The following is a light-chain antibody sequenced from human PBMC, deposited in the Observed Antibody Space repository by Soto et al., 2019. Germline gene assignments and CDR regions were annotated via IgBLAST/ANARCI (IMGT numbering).Light chain of an antibody. CDR1: QSIDSW. V-gene: IGKV1-5*03. CDR3: QQYYSFPIT. Sequence: DIQMSQSPSTLSASVGDRVTITCRARQSIDSWLSWYQQTPGKAHQLLIFKASSLKSGVPSSFSGSGSGTEFTLTISSLQHDDFATYYCQQYYSFPITFGQGTRLEIK. J-gene: IGKJ5*01. CDR2: KAS.